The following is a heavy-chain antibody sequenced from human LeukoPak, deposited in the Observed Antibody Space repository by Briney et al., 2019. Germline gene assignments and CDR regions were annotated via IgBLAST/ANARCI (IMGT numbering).Heavy chain of an antibody. CDR2: IYYSGST. J-gene: IGHJ5*02. CDR1: GGSISSGGYY. V-gene: IGHV4-31*03. CDR3: AKGYSYGTGYNWFDP. D-gene: IGHD5-18*01. Sequence: SETLSLTCTVSGGSISSGGYYWSWIRQHPGNGLEWIAYIYYSGSTYYNPSLKSRFTISVDTSKNQFSLKLSSVTAADTAVYYCAKGYSYGTGYNWFDPWGQGTLVTVSS.